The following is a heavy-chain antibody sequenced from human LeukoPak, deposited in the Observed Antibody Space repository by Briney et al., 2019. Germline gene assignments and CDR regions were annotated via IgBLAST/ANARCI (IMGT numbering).Heavy chain of an antibody. CDR3: AKGYFGSGSPDYFDY. D-gene: IGHD3-10*01. J-gene: IGHJ4*02. CDR2: VTSSGGSP. V-gene: IGHV3-23*01. Sequence: GGSLRLSCAASGFTFSSYAMSWVRQAPGKGLEWVSAVTSSGGSPYYADSVKGRFTISRDNSKNTLFLQMNSLRPEDTAVYYCAKGYFGSGSPDYFDYWGQGTLVTVSS. CDR1: GFTFSSYA.